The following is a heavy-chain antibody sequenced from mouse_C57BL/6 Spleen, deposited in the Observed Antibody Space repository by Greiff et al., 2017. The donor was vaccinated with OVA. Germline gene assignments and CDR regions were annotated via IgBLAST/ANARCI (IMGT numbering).Heavy chain of an antibody. J-gene: IGHJ4*01. CDR3: ARRSNYVRHAMDY. V-gene: IGHV1-42*01. Sequence: EVQLQQSGPELVKPGASVKISCKASGYSFTGYYMNWVKQSPEKSLEWIGEINPSTGGTTYNQKFKAKATLTVDKSSSTAYMQLKSLTSEDSAVYYCARRSNYVRHAMDYWGQGTSVTVSS. CDR2: INPSTGGT. D-gene: IGHD2-5*01. CDR1: GYSFTGYY.